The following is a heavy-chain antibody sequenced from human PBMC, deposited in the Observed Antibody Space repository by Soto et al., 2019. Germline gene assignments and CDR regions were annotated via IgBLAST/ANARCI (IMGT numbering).Heavy chain of an antibody. J-gene: IGHJ5*02. CDR3: ARTTYSGSYYEGDWFDP. V-gene: IGHV4-59*01. CDR2: IYYSGST. D-gene: IGHD1-26*01. Sequence: PSGTLSLTCTVSGGSISSYYWSWIRQPPGKGLEWIGYIYYSGSTNYNPSLKSRVTISVDTSKNQFSLKLSSVTAADTAVYYCARTTYSGSYYEGDWFDPWGQGTLVSVSS. CDR1: GGSISSYY.